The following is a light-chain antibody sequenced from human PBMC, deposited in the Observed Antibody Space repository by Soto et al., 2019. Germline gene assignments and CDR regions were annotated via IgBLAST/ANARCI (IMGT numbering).Light chain of an antibody. Sequence: QSALTQPASVSGSPGQSITISCTGTSSDVGYYNYVSWFQQHPGKVPKLLIYEVSNRPSGVSNRFSGSKSGNTASLTISGLQAEDEADYYCSSYTTTNTLEIFGGGTQLTVL. CDR1: SSDVGYYNY. CDR2: EVS. V-gene: IGLV2-14*01. J-gene: IGLJ2*01. CDR3: SSYTTTNTLEI.